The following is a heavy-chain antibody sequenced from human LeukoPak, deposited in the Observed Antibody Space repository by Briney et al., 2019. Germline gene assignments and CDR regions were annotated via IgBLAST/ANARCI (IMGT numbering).Heavy chain of an antibody. J-gene: IGHJ4*02. CDR3: ARRNYDFWSGYPTVDY. V-gene: IGHV1-8*01. Sequence: ASVKVSCKASGYTFTSYDINWVRQATGQGLEWMGWINPNSGNTGYAQKFQGRVTMTRNTSISTAYIELSSLRSGDTAVYYCARRNYDFWSGYPTVDYWGQGTLVTVSS. D-gene: IGHD3-3*01. CDR1: GYTFTSYD. CDR2: INPNSGNT.